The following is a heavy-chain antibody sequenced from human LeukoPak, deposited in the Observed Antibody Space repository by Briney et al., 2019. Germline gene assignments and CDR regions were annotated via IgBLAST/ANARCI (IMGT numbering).Heavy chain of an antibody. J-gene: IGHJ4*02. CDR1: GFTFSSYG. V-gene: IGHV3-33*01. CDR3: ARDRGTGYFDY. D-gene: IGHD7-27*01. CDR2: IWYDGSNK. Sequence: PGGSLRLSCAASGFTFSSYGMHWVRQAPGKGLEWVAVIWYDGSNKYYADSVKGRFTISRDNSKSTLYLQMNSLRAEDTAVYYCARDRGTGYFDYWGQGTLVTVSS.